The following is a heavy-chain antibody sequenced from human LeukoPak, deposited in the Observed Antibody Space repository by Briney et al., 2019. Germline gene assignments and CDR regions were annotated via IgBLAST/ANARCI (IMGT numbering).Heavy chain of an antibody. CDR2: INPNSGGT. CDR1: GYTFTGYY. D-gene: IGHD3-10*01. J-gene: IGHJ6*02. Sequence: ASVKVSCKASGYTFTGYYMHWVRQAPGQGLGWMGWINPNSGGTNYAQKFQGRVTMTRDTSISTAYMELSRLRSDDTAVYYCARDMSYGSGSYYSAAYYYGMDVWGQGTTVTVSS. CDR3: ARDMSYGSGSYYSAAYYYGMDV. V-gene: IGHV1-2*02.